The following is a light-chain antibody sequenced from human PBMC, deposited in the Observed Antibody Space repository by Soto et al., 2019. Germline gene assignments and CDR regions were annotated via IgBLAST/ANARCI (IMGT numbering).Light chain of an antibody. CDR2: AAS. CDR1: QSVKNY. CDR3: QQHNSNSWA. Sequence: AIQLTQSPATLSLSLGERATLSCRASQSVKNYLGWYQQKPGQAPKLLIYAASYIQSGVPSRFSGSGSGTDFTLTISSLQPDDFAAYYCQQHNSNSWAFGQGTKVDIK. V-gene: IGKV1-6*01. J-gene: IGKJ1*01.